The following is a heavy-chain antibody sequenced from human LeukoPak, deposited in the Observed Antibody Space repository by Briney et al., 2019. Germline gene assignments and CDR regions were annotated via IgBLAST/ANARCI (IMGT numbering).Heavy chain of an antibody. V-gene: IGHV4-39*01. CDR2: IYYSGST. D-gene: IGHD3-22*01. CDR1: GDSISSSSSY. J-gene: IGHJ4*02. Sequence: SETLSLTCTVSGDSISSSSSYWCWIRQPPGEVLEWIGSIYYSGSTYYNTSLKSRVTISVDTSKNQFSLRLNSVTAADTAVYFCARVVYYDSSGYKYYFDYWGQGTLVTVSS. CDR3: ARVVYYDSSGYKYYFDY.